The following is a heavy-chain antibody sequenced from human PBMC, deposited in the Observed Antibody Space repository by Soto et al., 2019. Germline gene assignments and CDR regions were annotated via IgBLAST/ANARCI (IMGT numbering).Heavy chain of an antibody. D-gene: IGHD2-2*02. Sequence: VQLQESGPGLVKPSQTLSLTCTVSGGSISRCGYYWSWIRQHPGKGLEWIGYIYYRGSTYYNPSLKSRVTIAVDTSKNQFSLKLSSVTAADTAVYYCARSPPSSSTSCYICGGWFDPWGQGTLVTVSS. CDR2: IYYRGST. CDR3: ARSPPSSSTSCYICGGWFDP. CDR1: GGSISRCGYY. J-gene: IGHJ5*02. V-gene: IGHV4-31*03.